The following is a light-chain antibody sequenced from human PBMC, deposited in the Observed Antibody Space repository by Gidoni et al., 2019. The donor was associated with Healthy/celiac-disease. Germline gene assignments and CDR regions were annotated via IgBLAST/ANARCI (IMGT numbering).Light chain of an antibody. CDR1: QSVSSN. CDR3: QQYNNWPSMYT. J-gene: IGKJ2*01. Sequence: EIVSTQSPVTLSVSPGERATLSCRASQSVSSNLAWYQQKPGQAPRLLIYGASTRATGIPARFSGSGSGTEFTLTISSLQSEDFAVYYCQQYNNWPSMYTFGQGTKLEIK. V-gene: IGKV3-15*01. CDR2: GAS.